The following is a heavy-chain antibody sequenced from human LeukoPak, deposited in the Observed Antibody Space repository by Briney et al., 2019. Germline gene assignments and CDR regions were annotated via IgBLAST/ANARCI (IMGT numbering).Heavy chain of an antibody. CDR1: GGSFSGYY. D-gene: IGHD2-2*02. Sequence: SETLSLTCAVYGGSFSGYYWSWIRQPPGKGLEWIGEINHSGSTNYNPSLKSRVTTSVDTSKNQFSLKLSSVTAADTAVYYCARNGYCSSTSCYKDAFDIWGQGTMVTVSS. CDR2: INHSGST. V-gene: IGHV4-34*01. CDR3: ARNGYCSSTSCYKDAFDI. J-gene: IGHJ3*02.